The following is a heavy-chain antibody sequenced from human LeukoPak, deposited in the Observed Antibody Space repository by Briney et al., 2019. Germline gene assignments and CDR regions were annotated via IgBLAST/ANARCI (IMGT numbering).Heavy chain of an antibody. CDR3: ARGSGYSYGFIDY. CDR2: INHSGST. Sequence: SETLSLTCAVYGGSFSGYYWSWIRQPPGKGLEWIGEINHSGSTNYNPSLKSRVTISVDTSKNQFSLKLSSVTAADTAVYYCARGSGYSYGFIDYWGQGTLATVSS. J-gene: IGHJ4*02. CDR1: GGSFSGYY. D-gene: IGHD5-18*01. V-gene: IGHV4-34*01.